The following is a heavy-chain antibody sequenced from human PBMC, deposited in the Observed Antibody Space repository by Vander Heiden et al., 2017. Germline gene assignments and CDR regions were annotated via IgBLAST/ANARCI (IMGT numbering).Heavy chain of an antibody. D-gene: IGHD5-12*01. J-gene: IGHJ4*02. V-gene: IGHV4-39*01. CDR1: GGSIGSSSYY. Sequence: QLQLQESGPGLVKPSETLSLTCTVSGGSIGSSSYYWGWIRQPPGKGLEWIGSIYYSGSTYYNPSLKSRVTISVDTSKNQFSLKLSSVTAADTAVYYCASSDGYNFDYWGQGTLVTVSS. CDR3: ASSDGYNFDY. CDR2: IYYSGST.